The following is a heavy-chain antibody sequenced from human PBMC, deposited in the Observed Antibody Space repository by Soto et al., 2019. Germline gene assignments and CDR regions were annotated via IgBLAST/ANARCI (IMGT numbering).Heavy chain of an antibody. CDR3: ARDGGRHAGGIDY. CDR1: GGTFSSYS. V-gene: IGHV1-69*01. D-gene: IGHD1-26*01. Sequence: QVQLVQSGAEVKKPGSSVKVSCKASGGTFSSYSINWVRQAPGQGLEWMGEIIPIFGIANYAQKFQGSVTLTADESTSTAYMELSSLRSEATAVYYCARDGGRHAGGIDYWGQRTLVNVSS. CDR2: IIPIFGIA. J-gene: IGHJ4*02.